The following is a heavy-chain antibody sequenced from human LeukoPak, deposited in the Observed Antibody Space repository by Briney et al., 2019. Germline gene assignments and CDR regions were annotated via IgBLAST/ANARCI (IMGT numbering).Heavy chain of an antibody. V-gene: IGHV3-11*04. CDR3: ARAQGFGELPSWDFDY. CDR2: VSSGSSTI. D-gene: IGHD3-10*01. J-gene: IGHJ4*02. Sequence: GGSLRLSCAASGFTFSDYYMSWIRQAPGKALEWVSYVSSGSSTIYYADSVKGRFTVSRDNGKRSLYLHMNSLRAEDTAMYYCARAQGFGELPSWDFDYWGQGTLVTVSS. CDR1: GFTFSDYY.